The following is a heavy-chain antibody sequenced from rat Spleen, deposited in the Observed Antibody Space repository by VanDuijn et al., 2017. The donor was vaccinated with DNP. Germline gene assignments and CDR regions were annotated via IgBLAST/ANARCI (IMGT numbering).Heavy chain of an antibody. CDR1: GYTFTTYY. D-gene: IGHD4-3*01. V-gene: IGHV1-43*01. J-gene: IGHJ3*01. CDR2: INTGSGGT. Sequence: QVQLQQSGAELAKPGSSVMISCRASGYTFTTYYIGWIKQTTRQGLEYIGYINTGSGGTNYNEKFKGKATLTVDKSSSTAFMQLSSLTPDDSAVYYCARWVGARFAYWGQGTLVTVSS. CDR3: ARWVGARFAY.